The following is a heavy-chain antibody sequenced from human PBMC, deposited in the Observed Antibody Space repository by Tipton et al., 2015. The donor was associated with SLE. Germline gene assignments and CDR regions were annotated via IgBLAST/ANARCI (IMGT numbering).Heavy chain of an antibody. CDR3: ARVQGSGYQGYFDL. J-gene: IGHJ2*01. Sequence: QLVQSGGGLVQPGGSLRLSCAASGFTVSSNYMSWVRQAPGKGLEWVSYISSSGNTIYYADSVKGRFTISRDNAKNSLYLQMNSLRAEDTAVYYCARVQGSGYQGYFDLWGRGTLVTVSS. V-gene: IGHV3-11*04. CDR2: ISSSGNTI. D-gene: IGHD3-22*01. CDR1: GFTVSSNY.